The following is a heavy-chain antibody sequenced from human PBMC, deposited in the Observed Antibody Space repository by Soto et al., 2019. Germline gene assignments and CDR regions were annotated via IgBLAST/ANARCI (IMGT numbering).Heavy chain of an antibody. CDR2: ISYDGSNK. J-gene: IGHJ6*02. Sequence: QVQLVESGGGVVQPGRSLRLSCAASGFTFSSYAMHWVRQAPGKGLEWVAVISYDGSNKYYADSVKGRFTISRDNSKNTLYLQMNSLRAEDTAVYYCERDRVLLWFGELGQGGMDVWGQGTTVTVSS. CDR3: ERDRVLLWFGELGQGGMDV. V-gene: IGHV3-30-3*01. D-gene: IGHD3-10*01. CDR1: GFTFSSYA.